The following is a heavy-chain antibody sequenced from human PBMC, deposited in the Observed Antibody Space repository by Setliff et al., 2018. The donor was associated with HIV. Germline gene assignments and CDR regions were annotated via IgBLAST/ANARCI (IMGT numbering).Heavy chain of an antibody. J-gene: IGHJ4*02. Sequence: GGSLRLSCAASGFTFSTYWMSWVRQAPGKGLEWVANIKQDGSEKFYVDSVKGRFTISRDNAKNSLYLQMNSLRAEDTAVYYCAKLGTAGTDYWGQGTLVTVSS. V-gene: IGHV3-7*03. D-gene: IGHD6-13*01. CDR2: IKQDGSEK. CDR1: GFTFSTYW. CDR3: AKLGTAGTDY.